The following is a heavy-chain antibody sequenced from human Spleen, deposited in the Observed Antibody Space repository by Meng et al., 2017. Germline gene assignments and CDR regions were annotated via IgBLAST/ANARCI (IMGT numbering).Heavy chain of an antibody. D-gene: IGHD3-22*01. CDR2: ISYHGSNE. V-gene: IGHV3-30*03. Sequence: QVQLVESGGGVVQPGKSLRLSCTASGFTFSTYGMHWVRQAPGKGLEWMAVISYHGSNEYYADTVKGRFTISRDNSKNTLYLQMNSLRAEDTAVYYCAGGYYYGDYWGHGTLVTVSS. J-gene: IGHJ4*01. CDR1: GFTFSTYG. CDR3: AGGYYYGDY.